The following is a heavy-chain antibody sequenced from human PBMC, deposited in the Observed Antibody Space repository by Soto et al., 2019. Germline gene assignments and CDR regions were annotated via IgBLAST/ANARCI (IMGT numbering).Heavy chain of an antibody. CDR3: ARVSDY. V-gene: IGHV4-34*01. Sequence: QVLLQQWGAGRLEPSETLSLTCAVYGGSFIDYSWGWIRQSPGTGLEWIGEINHSGSANYNPSLKSRVTISVDTSKNQFSLKLYSMTAADAAVYYCARVSDYWSQGTLVTVSS. CDR1: GGSFIDYS. J-gene: IGHJ4*02. CDR2: INHSGSA.